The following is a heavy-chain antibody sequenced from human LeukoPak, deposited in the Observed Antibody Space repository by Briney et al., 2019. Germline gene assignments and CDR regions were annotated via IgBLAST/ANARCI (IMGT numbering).Heavy chain of an antibody. Sequence: PSETLSLTCTVSGGSISSYYWSWIRQPAGKGLEWIGRIYISGSTNYNPSLKSRVTMSVDTSKDQFSLKLSSVTAADTAVYYCARAKGPVRGSRDAFDIWGQGTMVTVSS. D-gene: IGHD3-10*01. V-gene: IGHV4-4*07. CDR3: ARAKGPVRGSRDAFDI. CDR2: IYISGST. CDR1: GGSISSYY. J-gene: IGHJ3*02.